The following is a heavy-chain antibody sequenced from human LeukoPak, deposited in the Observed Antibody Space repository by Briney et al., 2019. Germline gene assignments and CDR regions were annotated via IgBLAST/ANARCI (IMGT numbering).Heavy chain of an antibody. D-gene: IGHD2-15*01. CDR3: ARESGYCSGGSCLDP. V-gene: IGHV1-69*13. Sequence: ASVKVSCKASGGTFSSYAISWVRQAPGQGLERMGGIIPIFGTANYAQKFQGRVTITADESTSTAYMELSSLRSEDTAVYYCARESGYCSGGSCLDPWGQGTLVTVSS. CDR2: IIPIFGTA. CDR1: GGTFSSYA. J-gene: IGHJ5*02.